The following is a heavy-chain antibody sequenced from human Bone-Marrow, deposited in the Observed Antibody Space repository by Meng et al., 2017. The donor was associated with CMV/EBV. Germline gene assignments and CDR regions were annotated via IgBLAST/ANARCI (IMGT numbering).Heavy chain of an antibody. CDR1: GFTFSSYA. J-gene: IGHJ6*02. V-gene: IGHV3-30-3*01. Sequence: GGSLRLSCAASGFTFSSYAMHWVRQAQGKGLEWVAVISYDGSNKYYADSVKGRFTISRDNSKNTLYLQMNSLRAEDTAVYYCARRYGGNSYYYGMDVWGQGTTVTVSS. CDR3: ARRYGGNSYYYGMDV. CDR2: ISYDGSNK. D-gene: IGHD4-23*01.